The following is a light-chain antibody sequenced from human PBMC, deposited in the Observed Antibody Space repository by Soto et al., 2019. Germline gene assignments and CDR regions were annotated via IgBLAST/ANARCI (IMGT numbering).Light chain of an antibody. CDR3: SSYTSSSTSVV. V-gene: IGLV2-14*01. Sequence: QSVLTQPASVSGSPGQSITISCTGTSSDVGGYNYVSWYQQHPGKAPKLMIYDVSNRPSGVSNRFSGSKSGNSASLTISGLQAEDEADYYCSSYTSSSTSVVVGGGTQLTVL. CDR2: DVS. J-gene: IGLJ3*02. CDR1: SSDVGGYNY.